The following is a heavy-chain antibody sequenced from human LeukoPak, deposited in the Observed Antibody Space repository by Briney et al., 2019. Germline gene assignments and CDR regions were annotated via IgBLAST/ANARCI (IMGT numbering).Heavy chain of an antibody. CDR3: ARICSGGSCYNDAFHI. V-gene: IGHV3-21*01. D-gene: IGHD2-15*01. CDR2: ISSSSSYI. CDR1: GFTFSSYS. Sequence: EGSLRLSCAASGFTFSSYSMNWVRQAPGKGLEWVSSISSSSSYIYYADSVKGRFTISRDNAKNSLYLQMNSLRVEDTAVYYCARICSGGSCYNDAFHIWGQGTMVTVSS. J-gene: IGHJ3*02.